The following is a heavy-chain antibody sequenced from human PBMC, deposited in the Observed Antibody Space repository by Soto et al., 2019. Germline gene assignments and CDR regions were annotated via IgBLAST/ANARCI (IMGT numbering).Heavy chain of an antibody. CDR1: GFSFSTYI. CDR3: AKHLGISYSGGLDN. D-gene: IGHD1-26*01. CDR2: IHAGGRTT. V-gene: IGHV3-23*01. Sequence: EVQLLESGGGLVQPGGSLRLSCAASGFSFSTYIMNWVRQVPGKGLEWVSAIHAGGRTTFYSDSVQGRFTISRDDSKNTLYLQMNSLTAEATAIYYCAKHLGISYSGGLDNWGQGTLITVSS. J-gene: IGHJ4*02.